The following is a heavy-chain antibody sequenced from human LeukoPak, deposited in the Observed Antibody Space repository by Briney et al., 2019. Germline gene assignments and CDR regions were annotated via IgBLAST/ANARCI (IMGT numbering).Heavy chain of an antibody. CDR2: IYHSGST. D-gene: IGHD3-10*01. CDR3: ARSSGWFGDFDY. V-gene: IGHV4-38-2*02. J-gene: IGHJ4*02. Sequence: SETLSLTCTVSGYSISSGYYWGWIRQPPGKGLEWIGSIYHSGSTYYNPSLKSRVTISVDTSKNQFSLKLSSVTAADTAVYYCARSSGWFGDFDYWGQGTLVTVSS. CDR1: GYSISSGYY.